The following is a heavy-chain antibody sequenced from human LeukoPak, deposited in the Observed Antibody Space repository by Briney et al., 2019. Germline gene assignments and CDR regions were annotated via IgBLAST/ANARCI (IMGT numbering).Heavy chain of an antibody. CDR1: GYTFTGYY. CDR3: ASGVARIRGVQQLVLGDY. D-gene: IGHD6-13*01. V-gene: IGHV1-2*02. CDR2: INPNSGGT. Sequence: ASVTVSCKASGYTFTGYYMHWVRQAPGQGLEWMGWINPNSGGTNYAQKFQGRVTMTRDTSVSTAYMELSRLRSDDTAVYYCASGVARIRGVQQLVLGDYWGQGTLVTVSS. J-gene: IGHJ4*02.